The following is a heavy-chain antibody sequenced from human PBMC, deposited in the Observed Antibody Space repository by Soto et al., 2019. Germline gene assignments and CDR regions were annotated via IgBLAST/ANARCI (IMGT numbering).Heavy chain of an antibody. D-gene: IGHD3-10*01. CDR3: TTDGNFGGVVVAFHL. CDR1: GFSFTEAW. Sequence: EVQMVESGGGLVKPGGSLRLSCAVSGFSFTEAWMNWVRQAPGKGLEWVGRIKINAGGGAIDYAAPVKGRFTISRDDSKDTLYLQINSLKTEDTAVYYCTTDGNFGGVVVAFHLWGQGTMLTVSS. CDR2: IKINAGGGAI. J-gene: IGHJ3*01. V-gene: IGHV3-15*07.